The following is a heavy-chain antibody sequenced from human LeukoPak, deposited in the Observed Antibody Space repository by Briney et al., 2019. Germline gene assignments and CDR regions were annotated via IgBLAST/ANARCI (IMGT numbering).Heavy chain of an antibody. V-gene: IGHV5-51*01. Sequence: ESLKISCKGSGYRFANYWIGWVRQMPGKGLEWMGIIYPDDSDTRYSPSFQGQVTISADKSISTAYLQWSSLKASDTAMYYCAIGGDSTTSCYRCFNYWGQGTLVTVSS. J-gene: IGHJ4*02. CDR3: AIGGDSTTSCYRCFNY. CDR2: IYPDDSDT. CDR1: GYRFANYW. D-gene: IGHD2-2*02.